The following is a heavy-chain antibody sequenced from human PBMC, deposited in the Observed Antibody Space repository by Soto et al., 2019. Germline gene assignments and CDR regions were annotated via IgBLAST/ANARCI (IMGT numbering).Heavy chain of an antibody. CDR1: GVSLSKSGVG. CDR3: AHALEYSSSVAFFDY. Sequence: AKLVKATQSLTLKCTFAGVSLSKSGVGVGRIRQPPGKALEWLALIYWDDDKRYSPSLKSRLTNTKDTSKNQVVLTMTNMDPVDTSTYYCAHALEYSSSVAFFDYWGQGTLVTVSS. CDR2: IYWDDDK. J-gene: IGHJ4*02. V-gene: IGHV2-5*02. D-gene: IGHD6-6*01.